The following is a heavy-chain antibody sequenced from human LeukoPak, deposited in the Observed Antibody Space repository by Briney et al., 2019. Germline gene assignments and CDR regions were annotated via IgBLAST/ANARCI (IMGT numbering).Heavy chain of an antibody. V-gene: IGHV3-49*03. CDR2: IRSKAYGGTT. J-gene: IGHJ5*02. CDR3: TRDSGGGDNWFDP. CDR1: GFTFGDYA. Sequence: GGSLRLSCTASGFTFGDYAMSWFRQAPGKGLEWVGFIRSKAYGGTTEYAASVKGRFTISRDDSKSIAYLQMNSLKTEDTAVYYCTRDSGGGDNWFDPWGQGTLVTVSS. D-gene: IGHD2-15*01.